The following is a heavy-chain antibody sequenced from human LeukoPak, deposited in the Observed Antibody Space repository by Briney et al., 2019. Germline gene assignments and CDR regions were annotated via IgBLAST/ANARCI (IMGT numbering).Heavy chain of an antibody. V-gene: IGHV4-59*01. CDR1: GGSISSYY. Sequence: PSETLSLTCTVSGGSISSYYWSWIRQPPGKGLEWIGYVYYSGSTNYNPSLKSRVTISLDTSKNQFSLKLSSVTAADTAVDYCARISVGAAAGSTPDYWGQGTLVTVSS. D-gene: IGHD6-13*01. J-gene: IGHJ4*02. CDR3: ARISVGAAAGSTPDY. CDR2: VYYSGST.